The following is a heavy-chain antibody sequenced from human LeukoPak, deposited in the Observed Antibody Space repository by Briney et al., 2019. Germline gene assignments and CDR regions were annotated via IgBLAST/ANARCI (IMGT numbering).Heavy chain of an antibody. CDR1: GGSISSSSYY. CDR2: IYYSGST. CDR3: ARHPDYGVYFVY. J-gene: IGHJ4*02. Sequence: SETLSLTCTVSGGSISSSSYYWGWIRQPPGKGLEWIGSIYYSGSTYYNPSLKSRVTISVDTSKNQFSLKLSSVTAADTAVYYCARHPDYGVYFVYWGQGTLVTVSS. V-gene: IGHV4-39*01. D-gene: IGHD4-17*01.